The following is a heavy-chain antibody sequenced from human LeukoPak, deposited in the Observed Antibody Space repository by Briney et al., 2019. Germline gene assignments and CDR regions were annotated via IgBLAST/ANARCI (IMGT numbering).Heavy chain of an antibody. V-gene: IGHV3-23*01. D-gene: IGHD2-15*01. Sequence: GGSLRLSCAASGFTFSSYAMSWVRQAPGKGLEWVSAISGSGGSTYYADSVKGRFTISRDNSKNTLYLQMNSLRAEDTAVYYCAKEDCSGGSCYRASYGMDVWGQGTTVTVPS. CDR3: AKEDCSGGSCYRASYGMDV. CDR2: ISGSGGST. CDR1: GFTFSSYA. J-gene: IGHJ6*02.